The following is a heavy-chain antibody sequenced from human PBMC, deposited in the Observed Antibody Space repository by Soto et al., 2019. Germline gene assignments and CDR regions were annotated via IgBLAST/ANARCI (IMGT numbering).Heavy chain of an antibody. D-gene: IGHD4-17*01. CDR1: GYTFTDYY. J-gene: IGHJ6*02. Sequence: GASVKVSCKASGYTFTDYYMHWVRQAPGQGLEWMGWINPNSGGTNSAQKFQGWVTMTRDTSISTAYMELSRLRSDDTAVYYCATASFCTVTTCGPNYAMDVWGQGTTVTVSS. CDR2: INPNSGGT. V-gene: IGHV1-2*04. CDR3: ATASFCTVTTCGPNYAMDV.